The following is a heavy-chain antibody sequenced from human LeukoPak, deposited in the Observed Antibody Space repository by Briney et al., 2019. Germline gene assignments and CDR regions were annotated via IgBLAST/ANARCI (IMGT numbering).Heavy chain of an antibody. Sequence: GGSLRLSCAASGFTFSSYAMSWVRQAPGKGLEWVSAISGSGSSTYYADSVKGRFTISRDNSKNTLYLQMNSLRAEDTAVYYCAKDGEEDCSSTSCYPPHYMDVWGKGTTVTVSS. D-gene: IGHD2-2*01. J-gene: IGHJ6*03. CDR3: AKDGEEDCSSTSCYPPHYMDV. CDR2: ISGSGSST. CDR1: GFTFSSYA. V-gene: IGHV3-23*01.